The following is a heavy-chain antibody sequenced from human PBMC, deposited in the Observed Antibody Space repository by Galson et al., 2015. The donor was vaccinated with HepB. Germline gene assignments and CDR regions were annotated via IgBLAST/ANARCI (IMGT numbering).Heavy chain of an antibody. J-gene: IGHJ4*02. V-gene: IGHV4-39*01. CDR1: GGSISSSSYY. CDR3: ARQTGRYFDWWFDY. Sequence: ETLSLTCTVSGGSISSSSYYWGWIRQPPGKGLEWIGSIYYSGSTYYNPSLKSRVTISVDTSKNQFSLKLSSVTAADTAVYYCARQTGRYFDWWFDYWGQGTLVTVSS. CDR2: IYYSGST. D-gene: IGHD3-9*01.